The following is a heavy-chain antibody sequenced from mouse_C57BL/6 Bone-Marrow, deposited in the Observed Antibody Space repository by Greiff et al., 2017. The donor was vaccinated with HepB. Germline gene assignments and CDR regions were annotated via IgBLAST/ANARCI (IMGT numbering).Heavy chain of an antibody. Sequence: EVQWVESGGGLVKPGGSLKLSCAASGFTFSSYAMSWVRQTPEKRLEWVATISDGGSYTYYPDNVKGRFTISRDNAKNNLYLQMSHLKSEDTAMYYCARDALYYGSSYGYFDVWGTGTTVTVSS. CDR2: ISDGGSYT. J-gene: IGHJ1*03. CDR1: GFTFSSYA. CDR3: ARDALYYGSSYGYFDV. V-gene: IGHV5-4*01. D-gene: IGHD1-1*01.